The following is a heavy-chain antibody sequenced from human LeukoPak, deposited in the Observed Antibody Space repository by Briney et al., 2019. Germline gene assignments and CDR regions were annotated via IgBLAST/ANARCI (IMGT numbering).Heavy chain of an antibody. D-gene: IGHD2-2*02. J-gene: IGHJ6*02. CDR1: GFTFSSYA. CDR2: ISYDGSNK. CDR3: AREGYCSSTNCYTPYYYYGMDV. Sequence: GGSLRLSCAASGFTFSSYAMHWVRQAPGKGLEWVTIISYDGSNKYYADSVKGRFTISRDNSKNTLHLQMISLTAEDTAVYYCAREGYCSSTNCYTPYYYYGMDVWGQGTTVTVSS. V-gene: IGHV3-30*04.